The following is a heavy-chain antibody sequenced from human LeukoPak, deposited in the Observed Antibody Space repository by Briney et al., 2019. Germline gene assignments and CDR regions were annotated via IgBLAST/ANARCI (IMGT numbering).Heavy chain of an antibody. D-gene: IGHD1-14*01. CDR2: VGGGNDI. CDR3: AKDATPRTSIWHHFDP. V-gene: IGHV3-23*01. J-gene: IGHJ5*02. Sequence: GGSLRLSCAASGFTFNIYGMSWVRQAPGKGLEWVSSVGGGNDIYYADSAKGRVTGSREDAKKNVYLQMNSLRAEDTAIYFCAKDATPRTSIWHHFDPGAQETLVSVSS. CDR1: GFTFNIYG.